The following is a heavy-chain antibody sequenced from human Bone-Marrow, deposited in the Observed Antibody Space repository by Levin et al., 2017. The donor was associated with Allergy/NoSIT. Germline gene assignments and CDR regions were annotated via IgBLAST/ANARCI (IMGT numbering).Heavy chain of an antibody. CDR1: GFTFSSYA. CDR2: ISYDGSNK. V-gene: IGHV3-30-3*01. J-gene: IGHJ5*02. CDR3: AREIGVVVPAAIGSWFDP. Sequence: GGSLRLSCAASGFTFSSYAMHWVRQAPGKGLEWVAVISYDGSNKYYADSVKGRFTISRDNSKNTLYLQMNSLRAEDTAVYYCAREIGVVVPAAIGSWFDPWGQGTLVTVSS. D-gene: IGHD2-2*01.